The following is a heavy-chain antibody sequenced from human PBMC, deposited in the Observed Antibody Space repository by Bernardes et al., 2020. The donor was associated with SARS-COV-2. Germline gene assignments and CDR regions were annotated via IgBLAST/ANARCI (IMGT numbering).Heavy chain of an antibody. J-gene: IGHJ2*01. CDR2: LNYSGST. CDR3: AGAVWCIWYFDR. D-gene: IGHD2-8*02. V-gene: IGHV4-34*01. Sequence: SETLSLTSAVYGGSLSGYYWNWIRQAPGKGLEWIGELNYSGSTNYNSTLKSRVTISVDTSKNQFSLKLNSVTAADTAVYYCAGAVWCIWYFDRWGHGTLVTVSS. CDR1: GGSLSGYY.